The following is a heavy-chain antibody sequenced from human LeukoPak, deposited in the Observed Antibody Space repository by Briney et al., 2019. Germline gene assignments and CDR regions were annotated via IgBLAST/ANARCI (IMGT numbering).Heavy chain of an antibody. CDR2: IKQDGSEK. V-gene: IGHV3-7*01. CDR1: GFTFSSYA. J-gene: IGHJ4*02. CDR3: ARGVPRY. Sequence: GGSLRLSCAASGFTFSSYAMSWVRQAPGKGLEWVANIKQDGSEKYYVDSVKGRFTISRDNAKNSLYLQMNSLRAEDTAVYYCARGVPRYWGQGTLVTVSS.